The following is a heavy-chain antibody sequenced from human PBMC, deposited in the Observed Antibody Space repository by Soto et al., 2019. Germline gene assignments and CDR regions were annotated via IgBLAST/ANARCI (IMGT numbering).Heavy chain of an antibody. Sequence: SVKVSCKASGGTFSSYAISWVRQAPGQGLEWMGGIIPIFGTANYAQKFQGRVTITADESTSTAYMELSSLRSEDTAVYYCASPQNGSGSAYYYYGMDVWGQGTTVTVSS. D-gene: IGHD3-10*01. CDR3: ASPQNGSGSAYYYYGMDV. V-gene: IGHV1-69*13. J-gene: IGHJ6*02. CDR1: GGTFSSYA. CDR2: IIPIFGTA.